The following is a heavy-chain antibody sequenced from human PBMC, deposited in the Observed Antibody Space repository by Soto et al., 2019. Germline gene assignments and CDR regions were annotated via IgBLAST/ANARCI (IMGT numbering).Heavy chain of an antibody. CDR3: ARVDERWGPIDY. CDR2: INAGNGNT. D-gene: IGHD7-27*01. Sequence: QVQLVQSGAEVKKPGASVKVSCKASGYTFTSYAMHWVRQAPGQRLEWMGWINAGNGNTKYSQKFQGRVTITRDTSASTAYMELSSLRSEDTAVDYCARVDERWGPIDYWGQGTLVTVSS. CDR1: GYTFTSYA. J-gene: IGHJ4*02. V-gene: IGHV1-3*01.